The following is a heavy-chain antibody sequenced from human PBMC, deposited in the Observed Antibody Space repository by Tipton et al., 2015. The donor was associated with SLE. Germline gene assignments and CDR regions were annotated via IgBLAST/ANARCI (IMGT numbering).Heavy chain of an antibody. CDR3: ARVSGGIAYMDV. J-gene: IGHJ6*03. V-gene: IGHV4-61*02. CDR2: IYNSGIT. Sequence: LRLSCTVSGDSFSSGSSSWNWVRQPAGKGLEWIGLIYNSGITNYNPSLQSRVTLSVDMSKNQFSLKLSSVTAADTAVYYCARVSGGIAYMDVWGKGTTVTFSS. CDR1: GDSFSSGSSS. D-gene: IGHD6-13*01.